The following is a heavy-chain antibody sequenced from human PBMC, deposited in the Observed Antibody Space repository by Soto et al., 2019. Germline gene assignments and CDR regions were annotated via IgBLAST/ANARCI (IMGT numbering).Heavy chain of an antibody. D-gene: IGHD6-19*01. Sequence: GASVKVSFKASGYTFTGYYMHWLRQAPGQGLEWMGWINPNSGGTNYAQKFQGRVTMTRDTSISTAYMELSRLRSDDTAVYYCARDRSSGPGWFDPWGQGTLVTVSS. CDR1: GYTFTGYY. J-gene: IGHJ5*02. CDR3: ARDRSSGPGWFDP. V-gene: IGHV1-2*02. CDR2: INPNSGGT.